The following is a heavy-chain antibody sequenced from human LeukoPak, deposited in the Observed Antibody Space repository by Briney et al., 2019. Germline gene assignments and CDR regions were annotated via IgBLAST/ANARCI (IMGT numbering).Heavy chain of an antibody. Sequence: KASETLSLTCTVSGGSISTYYWNSIRQPPGKGLEWIGYIYYSGSTNYNPSLKSRVTISVDTSKNQFFLKLSSVAAADTAVYYCARDLRDSSGSRRGAFDIWGQGTVVTVSS. D-gene: IGHD6-19*01. CDR1: GGSISTYY. J-gene: IGHJ3*02. CDR2: IYYSGST. V-gene: IGHV4-59*01. CDR3: ARDLRDSSGSRRGAFDI.